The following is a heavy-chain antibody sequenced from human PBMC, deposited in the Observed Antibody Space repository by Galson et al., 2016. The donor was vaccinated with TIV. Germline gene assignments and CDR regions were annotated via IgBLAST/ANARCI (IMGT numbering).Heavy chain of an antibody. J-gene: IGHJ6*02. V-gene: IGHV5-51*03. Sequence: QSGAEVKKPGESLKISCKASGYTFTSYWIGWVRQMPGKGPEWMGIVYPGDSDRKYSPSFQGQVTMSADKSITTAYLQWSSLKASDTAMYYCATSRGHYYGLDVWGQGTPVTVSS. CDR1: GYTFTSYW. CDR2: VYPGDSDR. D-gene: IGHD3-16*01. CDR3: ATSRGHYYGLDV.